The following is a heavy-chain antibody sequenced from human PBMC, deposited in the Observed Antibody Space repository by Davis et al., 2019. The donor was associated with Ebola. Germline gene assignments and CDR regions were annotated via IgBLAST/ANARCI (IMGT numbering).Heavy chain of an antibody. D-gene: IGHD6-13*01. Sequence: GESLKISCTVSGLTFSRFGMHWVRQAPGKGLEWVTLISYDGRYENYAESVKGRFTISRDNPKSTLYLQMNSLRLEDTAMYYCARDNPESVTAAGLHLFDYWGQGALVTVSS. V-gene: IGHV3-30*03. CDR1: GLTFSRFG. J-gene: IGHJ4*02. CDR3: ARDNPESVTAAGLHLFDY. CDR2: ISYDGRYE.